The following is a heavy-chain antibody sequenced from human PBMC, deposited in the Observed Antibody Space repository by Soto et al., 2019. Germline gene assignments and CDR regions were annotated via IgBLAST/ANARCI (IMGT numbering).Heavy chain of an antibody. CDR2: INPSGGIT. V-gene: IGHV1-46*01. D-gene: IGHD6-13*01. CDR3: ASSPAFSSSWYGIPPDPSHGMDV. J-gene: IGHJ6*02. CDR1: GYTFTSFY. Sequence: QMQLVQSGAEVKRPGASVRVSCKSSGYTFTSFYIHWVRQAPGQGLEWMGIINPSGGITNFAQRFQGGVTMTRDMATKTHYMELSSLKSDEPAVYYCASSPAFSSSWYGIPPDPSHGMDVWGQGTTVTVS.